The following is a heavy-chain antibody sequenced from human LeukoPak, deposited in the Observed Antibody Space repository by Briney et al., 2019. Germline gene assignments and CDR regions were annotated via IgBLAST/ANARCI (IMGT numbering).Heavy chain of an antibody. Sequence: ASVKVSYKASGYTFTGYYMHWVRQAPGHRLEWMGWINPYNGGTNKGQKFKGRVTMTRDTSNSTAYMELRSLRSDDTAVYYCGRNYDSSGYFYGDFDYWGQGTLVTVSS. V-gene: IGHV1-2*02. CDR1: GYTFTGYY. CDR3: GRNYDSSGYFYGDFDY. CDR2: INPYNGGT. D-gene: IGHD3-22*01. J-gene: IGHJ4*02.